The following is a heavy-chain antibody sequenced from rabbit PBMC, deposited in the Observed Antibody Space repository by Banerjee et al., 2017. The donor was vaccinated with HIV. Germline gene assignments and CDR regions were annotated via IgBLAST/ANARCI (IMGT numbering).Heavy chain of an antibody. CDR2: IGAGSSGST. CDR3: ARDPYASSSGYSYYFNL. D-gene: IGHD1-1*01. J-gene: IGHJ4*01. CDR1: GFSFSSGYY. Sequence: QEQLVESGGGLVQPEGSLTLTCTASGFSFSSGYYMCWVRQAPGKGLELIACIGAGSSGSTYYASRAKGRFTISKTSSTTVTLQMTSLTAADTATYFCARDPYASSSGYSYYFNLWGPGTLVTVS. V-gene: IGHV1S45*01.